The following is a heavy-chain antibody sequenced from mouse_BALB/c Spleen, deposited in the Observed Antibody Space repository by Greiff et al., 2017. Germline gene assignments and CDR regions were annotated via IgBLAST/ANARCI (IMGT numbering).Heavy chain of an antibody. Sequence: EVHLVESGGGLVKPGGSLKLSCAASGFTFSDYYMYWVRQTPEKRLEWVATISDGGSYTYYPDSVKGRFTISRDNAKNNLYLQMSSLKSEDTAMYYCASYDYAWFAYWGQGTLVTVSA. D-gene: IGHD2-4*01. J-gene: IGHJ3*01. CDR1: GFTFSDYY. V-gene: IGHV5-4*02. CDR3: ASYDYAWFAY. CDR2: ISDGGSYT.